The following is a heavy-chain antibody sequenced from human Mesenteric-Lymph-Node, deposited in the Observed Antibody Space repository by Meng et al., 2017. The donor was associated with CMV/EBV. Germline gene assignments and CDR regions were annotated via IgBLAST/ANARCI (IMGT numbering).Heavy chain of an antibody. CDR2: ITDDGSAT. CDR3: ARDDGPGSPFDY. V-gene: IGHV3-74*01. CDR1: GFTFRRSS. J-gene: IGHJ4*02. Sequence: GGSLRLSCAASGFTFRRSSMHWVRQAPGKGLVWISRITDDGSATDYADSVRGRFTVSRDNAKSTLNLHMSSLRGDDTGVYYCARDDGPGSPFDYWGQGTEVTVSS. D-gene: IGHD3-10*01.